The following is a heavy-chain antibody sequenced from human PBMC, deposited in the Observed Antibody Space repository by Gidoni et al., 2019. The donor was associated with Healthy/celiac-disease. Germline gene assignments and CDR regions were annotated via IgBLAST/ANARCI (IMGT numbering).Heavy chain of an antibody. V-gene: IGHV3-53*01. CDR1: GFTVRSNY. J-gene: IGHJ6*03. Sequence: EVQLVESGGGLIQPGGSLRLSCAASGFTVRSNYMSWVRQAPGKGLEWVSVIYSGGSTYYADSVKGRFTISRDNSKNTLYLQMNSLRAEDTAVYYCARVVFSRFLEWLGDGYYYMDVWGKGTTVTVSS. CDR2: IYSGGST. D-gene: IGHD3-3*01. CDR3: ARVVFSRFLEWLGDGYYYMDV.